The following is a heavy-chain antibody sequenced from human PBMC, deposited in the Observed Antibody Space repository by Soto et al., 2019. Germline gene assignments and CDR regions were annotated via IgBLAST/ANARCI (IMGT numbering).Heavy chain of an antibody. Sequence: PSETLSLTCTVSGGSISSYYWSWIRQPPGKGLEWIGYIYYSGSTNYNPSLKSRVTISVDTSKNQFSLKLSSVTAADTAVYYCARHYYDSSGYYNFDYWGEGPLVTVSS. CDR3: ARHYYDSSGYYNFDY. CDR1: GGSISSYY. D-gene: IGHD3-22*01. CDR2: IYYSGST. J-gene: IGHJ4*02. V-gene: IGHV4-59*01.